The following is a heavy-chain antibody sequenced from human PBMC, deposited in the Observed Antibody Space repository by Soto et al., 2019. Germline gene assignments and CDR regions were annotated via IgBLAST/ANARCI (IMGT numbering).Heavy chain of an antibody. CDR3: AKGTQFFYYYAMDV. CDR1: GFTFSSYG. V-gene: IGHV3-23*01. CDR2: LSGSGDTT. J-gene: IGHJ6*02. Sequence: PVGSVRLSCAASGFTFSSYGMNWVRQAPGKGLEWVSALSGSGDTTYYADSVRGRFSISRDNSKNTLYLQMSSLRGEDTAVYYCAKGTQFFYYYAMDVWGQGTTVTVSS.